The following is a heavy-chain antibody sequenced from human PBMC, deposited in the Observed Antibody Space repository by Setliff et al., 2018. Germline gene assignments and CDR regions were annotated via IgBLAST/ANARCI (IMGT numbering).Heavy chain of an antibody. D-gene: IGHD6-6*01. V-gene: IGHV4-39*01. J-gene: IGHJ4*02. CDR2: IYYSGST. CDR3: ASGTIAARPSYLDY. Sequence: SETLSLTCTVSGGSISSSSYYWGWIRQPPGKGLEWIGSIYYSGSTYYNPSLKSRVTISVDTSKNQFSLKLSSVTAADTAVYYCASGTIAARPSYLDYWGQGTLVTVSS. CDR1: GGSISSSSYY.